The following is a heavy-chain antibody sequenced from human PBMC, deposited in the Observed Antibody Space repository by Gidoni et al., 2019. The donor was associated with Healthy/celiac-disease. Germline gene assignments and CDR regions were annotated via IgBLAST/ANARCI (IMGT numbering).Heavy chain of an antibody. Sequence: QVQLVESGGGVVQPGRSLRLSCAASGFTFSNYAMYWVRQAPGRGLEWVAVISYDGSTKNYADSVKGRFTISRDNSKKTLYLQMNSLRAEDTGVYYCARGGSVAVAAKWFDPWGQGTLVTVSS. CDR2: ISYDGSTK. CDR3: ARGGSVAVAAKWFDP. V-gene: IGHV3-30-3*01. CDR1: GFTFSNYA. D-gene: IGHD2-15*01. J-gene: IGHJ5*02.